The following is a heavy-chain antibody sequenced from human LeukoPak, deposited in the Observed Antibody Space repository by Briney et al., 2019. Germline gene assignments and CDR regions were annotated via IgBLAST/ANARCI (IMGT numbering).Heavy chain of an antibody. J-gene: IGHJ4*02. Sequence: GGSLRLSCAASGFTFSSYAMSWIRQAPGKGLEWVSYISSSSSYTDYADSVEGRFTISRDNAKNSLNLQMNSLRAEDTAVYYCARDSGYSGYSDYWGQGTLVTVSS. CDR2: ISSSSSYT. CDR1: GFTFSSYA. CDR3: ARDSGYSGYSDY. V-gene: IGHV3-11*05. D-gene: IGHD5-12*01.